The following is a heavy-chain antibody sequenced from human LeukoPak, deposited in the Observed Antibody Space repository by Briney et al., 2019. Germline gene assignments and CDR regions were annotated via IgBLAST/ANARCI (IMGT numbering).Heavy chain of an antibody. Sequence: SETLSLTCTVSGDSISSSSTYYWGWIRRPPGRGLEWIGCLYYTGSTYYNPSLKSRVTISGDTSKNQFSLKLNSVTAADTAVYYCARVKKVDTSIDYWGQGTLVTVSS. V-gene: IGHV4-39*01. CDR1: GDSISSSSTYY. CDR2: LYYTGST. CDR3: ARVKKVDTSIDY. J-gene: IGHJ4*02. D-gene: IGHD5-18*01.